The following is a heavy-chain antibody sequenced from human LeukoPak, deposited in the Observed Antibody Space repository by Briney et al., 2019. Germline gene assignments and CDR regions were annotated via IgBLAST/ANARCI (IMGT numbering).Heavy chain of an antibody. J-gene: IGHJ6*03. CDR2: IYTSGTT. CDR1: GGSISSGSDS. CDR3: ARARTDPRITIFGVAYKGIYYYYYMDV. V-gene: IGHV4-61*09. Sequence: PSETLSLTCTVSGGSISSGSDSWSWIRQPAGKGLEWIGHIYTSGTTNYNPSLKSRVTISVDTSKNQFSLKLSSVTAADTAVYYCARARTDPRITIFGVAYKGIYYYYYMDVWGKGTTVTVSS. D-gene: IGHD3-3*01.